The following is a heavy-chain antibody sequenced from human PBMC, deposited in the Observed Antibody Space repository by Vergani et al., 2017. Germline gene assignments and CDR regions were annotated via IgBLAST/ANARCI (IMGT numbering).Heavy chain of an antibody. V-gene: IGHV4-30-4*08. J-gene: IGHJ4*02. CDR2: IYYSGST. Sequence: QVQLQESGPGLVKPSQTLSLTCTVSGGSISSGDYYWSWIRQPPGKGLDGIGSIYYSGSTDYNPSLKSRVTISVDKSKNQFALKLSSVTAADTAVYYCARGSSRSGPCDYWGQGTLVTVSS. CDR3: ARGSSRSGPCDY. CDR1: GGSISSGDYY. D-gene: IGHD1-14*01.